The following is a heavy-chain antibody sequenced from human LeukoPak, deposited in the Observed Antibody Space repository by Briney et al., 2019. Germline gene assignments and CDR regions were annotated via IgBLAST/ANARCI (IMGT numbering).Heavy chain of an antibody. CDR1: GFTFSSYG. CDR2: ISYDGSNK. Sequence: GGSLRLSRAASGFTFSSYGMHWVRQAPGKGLEWVAVISYDGSNKYYADSVKGRFTISRDNSKNTLYLQMNSLRAEDTAVYYCAKNYYDSSGYYDYYYYGMDVWGQGTTVTVSS. J-gene: IGHJ6*02. CDR3: AKNYYDSSGYYDYYYYGMDV. D-gene: IGHD3-22*01. V-gene: IGHV3-30*18.